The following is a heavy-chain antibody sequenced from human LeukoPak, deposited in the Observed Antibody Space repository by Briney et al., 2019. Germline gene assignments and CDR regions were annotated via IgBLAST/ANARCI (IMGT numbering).Heavy chain of an antibody. J-gene: IGHJ5*01. CDR3: ARRYCSGGSCYDWFDS. CDR2: ISSSSIYI. CDR1: GFTFSSYT. D-gene: IGHD2-15*01. Sequence: PGGSLRLSCAASGFTFSSYTMTWSRQAPGKGLDWASSISSSSIYIYYADSLKGRFTISRDNAKNSIYLQMNSLRAEDTAVYYCARRYCSGGSCYDWFDSWGQGTLVTVSS. V-gene: IGHV3-21*01.